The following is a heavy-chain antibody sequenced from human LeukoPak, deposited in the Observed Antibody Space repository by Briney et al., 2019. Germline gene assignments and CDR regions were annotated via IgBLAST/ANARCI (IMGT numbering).Heavy chain of an antibody. J-gene: IGHJ4*02. CDR3: AKNSGAYDFWSGYFY. Sequence: GGSLRLSCEASGLTFSGYAMTWVRQAPGKGLEWVSVISGNGGSTYYADSVKGRFTISRDNSKNTLYLQMNSLRAEDTAVYYCAKNSGAYDFWSGYFYWGQGTLVTVSS. D-gene: IGHD3-3*01. CDR1: GLTFSGYA. V-gene: IGHV3-23*01. CDR2: ISGNGGST.